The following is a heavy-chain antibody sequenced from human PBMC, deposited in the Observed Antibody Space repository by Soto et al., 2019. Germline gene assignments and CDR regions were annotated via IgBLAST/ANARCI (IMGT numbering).Heavy chain of an antibody. D-gene: IGHD6-19*01. CDR1: GYTFTSYG. CDR3: ARDGFIGYSSGWAFDY. Sequence: ASVKVSCKASGYTFTSYGISWVRQAPGQGLEWMGWISAYNGNTNYAQKLQGRVTMTTDTSTSTAYMELRSLRSDDTAVYYCARDGFIGYSSGWAFDYWGQGTLVTVSS. J-gene: IGHJ4*02. V-gene: IGHV1-18*01. CDR2: ISAYNGNT.